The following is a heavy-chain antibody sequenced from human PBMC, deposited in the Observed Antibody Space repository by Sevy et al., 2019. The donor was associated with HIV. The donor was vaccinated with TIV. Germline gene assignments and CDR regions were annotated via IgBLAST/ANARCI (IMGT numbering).Heavy chain of an antibody. CDR1: GFTFSSYG. CDR3: AKVADRYYYGMDV. V-gene: IGHV3-30*18. CDR2: ISYDGSNK. Sequence: GGSLRLSCAASGFTFSSYGMHWVRQAPGKGLEWVAVISYDGSNKYYADSVKGRFTISRDNSKNTLYLQMNSLRAEDTAVYYCAKVADRYYYGMDVWGQGTTATVSS. J-gene: IGHJ6*02.